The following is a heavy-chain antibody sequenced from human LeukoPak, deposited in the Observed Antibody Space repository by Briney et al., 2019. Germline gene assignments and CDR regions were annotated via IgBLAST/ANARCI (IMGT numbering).Heavy chain of an antibody. CDR1: GFNFSNYG. J-gene: IGHJ6*03. CDR2: MSDSGTNT. Sequence: GGSLRLSCAALGFNFSNYGIHWVRQAPGKGLEWVSGMSDSGTNTYYADSVKGRFTISRDNSKNTLYLQMNSLRAEDTAVYYCTEGGAVSSKSITMVRGTRRYYYYMDVWGKGTTVTISS. V-gene: IGHV3-23*01. D-gene: IGHD3-10*01. CDR3: TEGGAVSSKSITMVRGTRRYYYYMDV.